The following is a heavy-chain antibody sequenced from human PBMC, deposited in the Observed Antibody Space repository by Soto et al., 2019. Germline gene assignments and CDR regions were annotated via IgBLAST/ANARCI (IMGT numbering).Heavy chain of an antibody. Sequence: EVQLLESGGGLVQPGGSLRISCATSGFTFSDYGINWVRQAPGKGLEWVSGITKTGRSTFLADSVRGRFTISRDNLNNIVYLQMNSLRADDTALDYCTKDADVYDFAFDSWGQGTMVTVSS. V-gene: IGHV3-23*01. CDR1: GFTFSDYG. CDR2: ITKTGRST. J-gene: IGHJ3*02. CDR3: TKDADVYDFAFDS. D-gene: IGHD3-3*01.